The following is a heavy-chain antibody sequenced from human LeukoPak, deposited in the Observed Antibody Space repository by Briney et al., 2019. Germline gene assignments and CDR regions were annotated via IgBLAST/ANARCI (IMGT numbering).Heavy chain of an antibody. CDR1: GFTFSTFW. J-gene: IGHJ3*02. Sequence: GGSLRLSCAASGFTFSTFWMTWVRQAPGKGLEWVANIKQDGSEGFYVDSVKGRFTISRDNSKNTLYLQMNSLRAEDTAVYYCARDRSYYDILTGYSSGAFDIWGQGTMVTVSS. CDR2: IKQDGSEG. CDR3: ARDRSYYDILTGYSSGAFDI. D-gene: IGHD3-9*01. V-gene: IGHV3-7*03.